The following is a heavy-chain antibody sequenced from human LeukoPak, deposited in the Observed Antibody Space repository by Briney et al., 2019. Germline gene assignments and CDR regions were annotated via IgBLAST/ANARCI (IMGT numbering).Heavy chain of an antibody. J-gene: IGHJ6*02. Sequence: PGGSLRLSCAASGFTFSSYAMSWVRQAPGKGLEWVSAISGSGGSTYYADSVKGRFTISRDNSKNTLYLQMNSLRAEDTAVYYCARRGGYSGYDPRGGLYYYYGMDVWGQGTTVTVSS. CDR2: ISGSGGST. CDR1: GFTFSSYA. D-gene: IGHD5-12*01. CDR3: ARRGGYSGYDPRGGLYYYYGMDV. V-gene: IGHV3-23*01.